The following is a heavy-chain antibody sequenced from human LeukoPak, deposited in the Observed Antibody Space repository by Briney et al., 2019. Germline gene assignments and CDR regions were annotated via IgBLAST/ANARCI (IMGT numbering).Heavy chain of an antibody. CDR1: GGSIASSGYY. CDR3: ARREAKTPNYFDY. CDR2: VYYSGTT. V-gene: IGHV4-39*01. Sequence: PSETLSLTCTVSGGSIASSGYYWSWVRQPPGKGLEWIATVYYSGTTYYNAPLKSRVTISVDTSKNQFSLKLSSVTAADTAMYYCARREAKTPNYFDYWGQGALVTVSS. J-gene: IGHJ4*02.